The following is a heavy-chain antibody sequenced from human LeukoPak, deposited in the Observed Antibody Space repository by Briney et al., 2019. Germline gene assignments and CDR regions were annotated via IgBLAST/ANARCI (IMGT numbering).Heavy chain of an antibody. V-gene: IGHV1-46*01. CDR3: ARDLGIVVVVAATPGVDY. CDR1: GYTFTSYY. J-gene: IGHJ4*02. CDR2: INPSGGST. D-gene: IGHD2-15*01. Sequence: ASVKVSCKASGYTFTSYYMHWVRQAPGQGLEWMGIINPSGGSTSYAQKFQGRVTMTRDTSTSAVYMELSSLSSEDTAVYYCARDLGIVVVVAATPGVDYWGQGTLVTVSS.